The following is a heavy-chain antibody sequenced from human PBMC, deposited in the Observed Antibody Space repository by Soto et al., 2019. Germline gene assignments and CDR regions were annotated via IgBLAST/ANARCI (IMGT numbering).Heavy chain of an antibody. CDR1: GYTLTSYG. Sequence: GASVKVSCKASGYTLTSYGIGWVRQAPGQGLEWMGWISAYNGNTNYAQKLQGRVTMTTDTSTSTAYMELRSLRSDDTAVYYCARAGIAVAGGDYYYGMDVWGQGTTVTVSS. J-gene: IGHJ6*02. D-gene: IGHD6-19*01. CDR2: ISAYNGNT. CDR3: ARAGIAVAGGDYYYGMDV. V-gene: IGHV1-18*01.